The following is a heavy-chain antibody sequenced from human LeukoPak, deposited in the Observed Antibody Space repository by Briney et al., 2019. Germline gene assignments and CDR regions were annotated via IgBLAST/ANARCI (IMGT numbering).Heavy chain of an antibody. J-gene: IGHJ4*02. V-gene: IGHV4-59*08. CDR3: ARHSSPLVATITDY. CDR2: IYYSGST. CDR1: GGSISSYY. Sequence: NPSETLSLTCTVSGGSISSYYWSWLRQPPGKGLEWIGYIYYSGSTNYNPSLKSRVTISVDTSKNQFSLKLSSVTAADTAVYYCARHSSPLVATITDYWGQGTLVTVSS. D-gene: IGHD5-12*01.